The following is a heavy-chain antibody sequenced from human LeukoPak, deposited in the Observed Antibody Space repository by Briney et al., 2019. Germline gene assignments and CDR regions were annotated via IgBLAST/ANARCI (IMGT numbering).Heavy chain of an antibody. D-gene: IGHD4-11*01. CDR2: IYTSGST. V-gene: IGHV4-4*07. J-gene: IGHJ6*03. Sequence: SETLSLTCTVSGGSISSYYWSWIQQPAGKGLEWIGRIYTSGSTNYNPSLKSRVTISVDKSKNQFSLKLSSVTAADTAVYYCARLTTVTTKGDYYYYMDVWGKGTTVTVSS. CDR3: ARLTTVTTKGDYYYYMDV. CDR1: GGSISSYY.